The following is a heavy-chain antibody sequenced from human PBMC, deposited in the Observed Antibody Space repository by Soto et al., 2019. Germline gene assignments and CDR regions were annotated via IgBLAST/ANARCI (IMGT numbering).Heavy chain of an antibody. CDR2: TYYRSRWYN. CDR3: ARSEEDSDYYYYGMDV. D-gene: IGHD2-15*01. Sequence: SQTLSLTCVISGDSVSSNSVAWNWVRQSPSRGLEWLGRTYYRSRWYNDYAVSVRSRIAINPDTSKNHFSLQLNSVTPDDTAVYYCARSEEDSDYYYYGMDVWGQGTPVTVS. V-gene: IGHV6-1*01. CDR1: GDSVSSNSVA. J-gene: IGHJ6*02.